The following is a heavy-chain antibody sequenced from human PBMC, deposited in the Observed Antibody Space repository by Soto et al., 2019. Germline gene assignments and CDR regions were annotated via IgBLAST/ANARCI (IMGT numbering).Heavy chain of an antibody. CDR3: AAGGSGYYSN. V-gene: IGHV3-74*01. CDR1: GFTFSTYW. Sequence: EVQLVESGGDLVQPGGSLRLSCAASGFTFSTYWMHWVRQAPGKGLLWVSRIKTDGTYATYADSVKGRFTISRDNAKNTLYLPMNSLRVEDAAVYYCAAGGSGYYSNWGQGTQVTVSS. J-gene: IGHJ4*02. D-gene: IGHD3-22*01. CDR2: IKTDGTYA.